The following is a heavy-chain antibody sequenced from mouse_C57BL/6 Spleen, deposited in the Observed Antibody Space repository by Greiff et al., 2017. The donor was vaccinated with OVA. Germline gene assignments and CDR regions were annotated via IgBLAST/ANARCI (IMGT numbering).Heavy chain of an antibody. D-gene: IGHD3-2*02. CDR1: GYTFTDYY. J-gene: IGHJ2*01. V-gene: IGHV1-19*01. CDR2: INPYNGGT. CDR3: ARYTAQATYFDY. Sequence: EVQLQQSGPVLVKPGASVKMSCKASGYTFTDYYMNWVKQSHGKSLEWIGVINPYNGGTSYNQKFKGKATLTVDKSSSTAYMELNSLTSEDSAVYYCARYTAQATYFDYWGQGTTLTVSS.